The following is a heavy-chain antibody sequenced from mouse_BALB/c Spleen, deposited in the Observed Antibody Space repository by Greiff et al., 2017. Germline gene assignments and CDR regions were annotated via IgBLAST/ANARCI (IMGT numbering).Heavy chain of an antibody. Sequence: QVQLQQSGAELAKPGASVKMSCKASGYTFTSYWMHWVKQRPGQGLEWIGYINPSTGYTEYNQKFKDKATLTADKSSSTAYMQLSSLTSEDSAVYYCASGPAWFAYWGQGTLVTVSA. CDR2: INPSTGYT. CDR3: ASGPAWFAY. J-gene: IGHJ3*01. V-gene: IGHV1-7*01. CDR1: GYTFTSYW.